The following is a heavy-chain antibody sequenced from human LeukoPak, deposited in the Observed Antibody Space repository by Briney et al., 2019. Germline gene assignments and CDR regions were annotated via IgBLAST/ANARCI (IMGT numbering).Heavy chain of an antibody. CDR2: IYSGGST. D-gene: IGHD3-22*01. CDR3: ARVTGYYDSSGHYPDAIDY. J-gene: IGHJ4*02. V-gene: IGHV3-53*01. CDR1: GFTVSSNY. Sequence: GGSLRLSCAASGFTVSSNYMSWVRQAPGKGLEWVSVIYSGGSTYYADSVKGRFTISRDNSKNTLYLQMNSLRAEDTAVYYCARVTGYYDSSGHYPDAIDYWGQGTLVTVSS.